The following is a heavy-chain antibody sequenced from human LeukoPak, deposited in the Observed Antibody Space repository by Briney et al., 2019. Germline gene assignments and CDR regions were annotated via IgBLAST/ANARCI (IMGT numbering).Heavy chain of an antibody. CDR2: LMSTGSA. CDR1: GYSDYH. J-gene: IGHJ2*01. CDR3: VRVILSKLERRTPYFYFDL. Sequence: PSETLSLTCDVSGYSDYHWGWVRQPPGKGLEWIGTLMSTGSALYNPSLQRRGAMSLDTSTDQFSLNLNSVTAADTAVYYCVRVILSKLERRTPYFYFDLWGRGTLVTVSS. V-gene: IGHV4-38-2*01. D-gene: IGHD1-1*01.